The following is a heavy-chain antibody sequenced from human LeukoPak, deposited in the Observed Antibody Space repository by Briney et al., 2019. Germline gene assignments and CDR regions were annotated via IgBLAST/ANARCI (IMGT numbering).Heavy chain of an antibody. CDR1: PYSFTSYW. D-gene: IGHD3-10*01. Sequence: GQSLNISCPASPYSFTSYWIGWARQIPGKGLDWMGIMYPGDSDTRYSPSFQGQVTISADKSSSTAYLQWSSLKASHTAMYYCAKFRDGRAFGAIDYWGQGTLVTVSS. V-gene: IGHV5-51*01. CDR3: AKFRDGRAFGAIDY. J-gene: IGHJ4*02. CDR2: MYPGDSDT.